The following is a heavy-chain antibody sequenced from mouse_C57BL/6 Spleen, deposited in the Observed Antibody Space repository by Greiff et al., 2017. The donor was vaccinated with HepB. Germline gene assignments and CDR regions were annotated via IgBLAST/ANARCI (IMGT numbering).Heavy chain of an antibody. CDR2: IYPRDGST. CDR1: GYTFTDHT. V-gene: IGHV1-78*01. D-gene: IGHD2-5*01. J-gene: IGHJ4*01. Sequence: VQLQESDAELVKPGASVKISCKVSGYTFTDHTIHWMKQRPEQGLEWIGYIYPRDGSTKYNEKFKGKATLTADKSSSTAYMQLNSLTSEDSAVYFCAGDSNPRYYAMDYWGQGTSVTVSS. CDR3: AGDSNPRYYAMDY.